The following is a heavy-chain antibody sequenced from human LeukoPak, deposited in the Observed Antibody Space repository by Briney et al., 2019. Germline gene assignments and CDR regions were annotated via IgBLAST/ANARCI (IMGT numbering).Heavy chain of an antibody. CDR2: INPNSGGT. D-gene: IGHD3-16*02. J-gene: IGHJ2*01. CDR1: GYTFTGYY. V-gene: IGHV1-2*06. Sequence: ASVKVSCKASGYTFTGYYMHWVRQAPGQGLEWMGRINPNSGGTNYAQKFQGRVAMTSDTSISTAYMELSGLRSDDTAIYFCAREADIVSFDLWGRGTLVTVSS. CDR3: AREADIVSFDL.